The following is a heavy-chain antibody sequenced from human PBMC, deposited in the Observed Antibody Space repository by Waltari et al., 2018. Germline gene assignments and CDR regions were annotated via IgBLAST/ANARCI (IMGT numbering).Heavy chain of an antibody. CDR1: GGSISSGSYY. J-gene: IGHJ6*02. V-gene: IGHV4-61*09. CDR3: ATHSGYDSYGMDV. CDR2: IYTSGST. Sequence: QVQLQESGPGLVKPSQTLSLTCTVSGGSISSGSYYWSWIRQPAGKGLEWIGYIYTSGSTNYTPSLKSRVTISVDTSKNQFSLKLSSVTAADTAVYYCATHSGYDSYGMDVWGQGTTVTVSS. D-gene: IGHD5-12*01.